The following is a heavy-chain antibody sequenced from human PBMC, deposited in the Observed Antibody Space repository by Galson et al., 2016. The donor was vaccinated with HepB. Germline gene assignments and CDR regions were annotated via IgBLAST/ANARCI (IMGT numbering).Heavy chain of an antibody. J-gene: IGHJ4*02. D-gene: IGHD6-6*01. CDR1: GGSISRGGYY. V-gene: IGHV4-31*03. Sequence: TLSLHCTVSGGSISRGGYYWRWIRPHPGKGLEWIGYISHSGSTDYNPSLQSRVTISVDTSNNQFALMLNSVTAADTAVYYCARGLYSSSSDFWGPGILVIVSS. CDR3: ARGLYSSSSDF. CDR2: ISHSGST.